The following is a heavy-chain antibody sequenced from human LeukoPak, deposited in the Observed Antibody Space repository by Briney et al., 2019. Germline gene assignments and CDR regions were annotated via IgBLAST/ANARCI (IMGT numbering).Heavy chain of an antibody. D-gene: IGHD2/OR15-2a*01. CDR1: GDSISGYY. CDR3: AKYGNYLVD. J-gene: IGHJ4*02. CDR2: VYYSGAT. V-gene: IGHV4-59*01. Sequence: PSETLSLTCTASGDSISGYYWGWIRQPPGKGLEYIGYVYYSGATNSNPSLKSRVTISLDTSKNQFSLKLNSVTAADTAVYYCAKYGNYLVDWGQGTLVTVSS.